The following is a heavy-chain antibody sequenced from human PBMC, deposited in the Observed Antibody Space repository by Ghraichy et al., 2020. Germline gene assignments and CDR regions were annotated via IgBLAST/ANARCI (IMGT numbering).Heavy chain of an antibody. J-gene: IGHJ4*02. Sequence: ETLSLTCAASGFTFSSYALSWVRQAPGKGLEWVSGISGSGGNTYYADSVKGRFTISRDNSKNTLYLQMNSLRAEDTAVYYCAKGERTTVAPGVFDYWGQGTLVTVSS. CDR3: AKGERTTVAPGVFDY. D-gene: IGHD4-23*01. CDR2: ISGSGGNT. V-gene: IGHV3-23*01. CDR1: GFTFSSYA.